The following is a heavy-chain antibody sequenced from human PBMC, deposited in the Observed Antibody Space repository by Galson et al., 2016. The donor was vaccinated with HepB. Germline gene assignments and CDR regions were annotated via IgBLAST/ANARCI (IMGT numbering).Heavy chain of an antibody. Sequence: SLRLSCAVSGFHFSYYSMNWVRQAPGKGLEWVTSISRGSDYIFYGDSLKGRFTVSRDNAKNSLYLQTDSLRVEDTAIYYCTTTIGSTIRQNVHWGQGILVTVSS. V-gene: IGHV3-21*01. CDR1: GFHFSYYS. CDR2: ISRGSDYI. CDR3: TTTIGSTIRQNVH. J-gene: IGHJ4*02. D-gene: IGHD5/OR15-5a*01.